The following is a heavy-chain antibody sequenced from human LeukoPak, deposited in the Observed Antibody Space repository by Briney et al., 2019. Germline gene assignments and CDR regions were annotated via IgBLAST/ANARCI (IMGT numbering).Heavy chain of an antibody. D-gene: IGHD3-22*01. CDR2: IYYSGST. V-gene: IGHV4-59*01. CDR3: ARVLRWGYYDSSGFDY. J-gene: IGHJ4*02. Sequence: PETLSLTCTVSGGSISSYYWSWIRQPPGKGLEWIGYIYYSGSTNYNPSLKSRVTISVDTSKNQFSLKLSSVTAADTAVYYCARVLRWGYYDSSGFDYWGQGTLVTVSS. CDR1: GGSISSYY.